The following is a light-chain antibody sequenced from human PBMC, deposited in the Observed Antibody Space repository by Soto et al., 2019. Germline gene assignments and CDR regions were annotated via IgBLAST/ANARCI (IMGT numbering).Light chain of an antibody. CDR3: SSYTCSSTLYG. CDR2: EVN. Sequence: QSVLTQPPSASGSPGQSVTISCTGTSSDIGGYNSVSWYQQHPGKAPRLMIYEVNKRPSGVPDRFSGSKSGNTASLTISGLQAEDEADYYCSSYTCSSTLYGFGTGTRSPS. V-gene: IGLV2-8*01. CDR1: SSDIGGYNS. J-gene: IGLJ1*01.